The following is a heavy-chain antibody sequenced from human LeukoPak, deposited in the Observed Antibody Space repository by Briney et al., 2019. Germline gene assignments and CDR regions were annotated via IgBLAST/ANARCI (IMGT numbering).Heavy chain of an antibody. CDR1: GFTFSSYS. V-gene: IGHV3-21*04. Sequence: GGSLRLSCAASGFTFSSYSMKWGRQAPGKGLEWVSSISSSSSYIYYADSVKGRFTISRDNAKNSLYLQMNSLRAEDTAVYYCAKSGVLRFLEWLPDSWYLDLWGRGTLVTVSS. J-gene: IGHJ2*01. CDR3: AKSGVLRFLEWLPDSWYLDL. D-gene: IGHD3-3*01. CDR2: ISSSSSYI.